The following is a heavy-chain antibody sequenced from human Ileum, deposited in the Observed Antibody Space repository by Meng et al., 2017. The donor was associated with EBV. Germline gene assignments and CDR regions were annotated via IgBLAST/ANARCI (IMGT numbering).Heavy chain of an antibody. V-gene: IGHV4-34*02. CDR2: INHSGST. J-gene: IGHJ5*02. Sequence: VPLQQGGAGLLKPSETLSLTFAVYGGFFSGYYWSWIRQSPGKGLEWIGEINHSGSTNYNPSLKSRVTISVDTSKNQFSLKLTSVTAADTAVYYCAREARSSGYHPGIGPWGQGTLVTVSS. D-gene: IGHD3-22*01. CDR1: GGFFSGYY. CDR3: AREARSSGYHPGIGP.